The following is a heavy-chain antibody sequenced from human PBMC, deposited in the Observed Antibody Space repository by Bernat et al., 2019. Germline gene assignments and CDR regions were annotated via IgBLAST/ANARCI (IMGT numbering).Heavy chain of an antibody. CDR1: GFTFSSYA. CDR2: ISYDGSNK. J-gene: IGHJ4*02. D-gene: IGHD6-13*01. Sequence: QVQLVESGGGVVQPGRSLRLSYAASGFTFSSYAMHWVRQAPGKGLEWVAVISYDGSNKYYADSVKGRFTISRDNSKNTLYLQMNSLRAEDTAVYYCARDFLGLWAAAADYWGQGTLVTVSS. CDR3: ARDFLGLWAAAADY. V-gene: IGHV3-30-3*01.